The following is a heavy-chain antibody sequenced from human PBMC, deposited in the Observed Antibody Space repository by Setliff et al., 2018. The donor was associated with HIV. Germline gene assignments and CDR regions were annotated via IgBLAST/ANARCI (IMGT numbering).Heavy chain of an antibody. CDR1: GGSFSGYY. D-gene: IGHD2-21*02. CDR3: ARVVGTRAVDY. V-gene: IGHV4-34*01. CDR2: INHSGST. Sequence: PSETLSLTWAVYGGSFSGYYWSWIRQPPGKGLEWMGEINHSGSTNYNPSLKSRVTISVDTSKTQFSLKRSSVTAADTAVYYCARVVGTRAVDYWGQGTLVTVSS. J-gene: IGHJ4*02.